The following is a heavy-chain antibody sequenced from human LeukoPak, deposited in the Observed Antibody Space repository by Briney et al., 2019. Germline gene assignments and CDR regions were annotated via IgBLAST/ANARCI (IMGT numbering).Heavy chain of an antibody. J-gene: IGHJ5*02. D-gene: IGHD2-8*01. CDR1: GGSISSSSYY. V-gene: IGHV4-39*01. Sequence: PSETLSLTCTVSGGSISSSSYYWGWIRQPPGKGLEWIGSMYYSGSTYYNPSLKSRVTISVDTSKNQFSLKLSSVIAADTAVYFCARHVYCTNGVCYGMSWFDPWGQGTLVTVSS. CDR2: MYYSGST. CDR3: ARHVYCTNGVCYGMSWFDP.